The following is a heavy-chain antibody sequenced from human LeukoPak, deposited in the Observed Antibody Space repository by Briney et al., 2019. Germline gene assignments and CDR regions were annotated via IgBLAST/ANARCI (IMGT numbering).Heavy chain of an antibody. J-gene: IGHJ4*02. V-gene: IGHV4-59*08. Sequence: PSETLSLTCTVSGGSISSYYWSWIRQPPRKGLEWLGYVFYSGSINYNPSLKSRVTISIDASKNQFSLKLSSVTAADTAVYYCARLTSGTHPNFDYWGQGTLVTVSS. CDR2: VFYSGSI. D-gene: IGHD3-10*01. CDR1: GGSISSYY. CDR3: ARLTSGTHPNFDY.